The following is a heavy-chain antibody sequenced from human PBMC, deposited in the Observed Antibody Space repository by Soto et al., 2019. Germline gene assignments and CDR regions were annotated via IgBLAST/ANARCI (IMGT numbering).Heavy chain of an antibody. CDR3: ARRVAAAAPWPT. CDR1: GGSISSSSYY. J-gene: IGHJ5*02. D-gene: IGHD6-13*01. CDR2: IYYSGST. V-gene: IGHV4-39*01. Sequence: QLQLQESGPGLVKPSETLSLTCTVSGGSISSSSYYWGWIRQPPGKGLEWIGSIYYSGSTYYNPSLKSRVTISVDTSKNQFSLKLSSVTAADTAVYYCARRVAAAAPWPTWGQGTLVTVSS.